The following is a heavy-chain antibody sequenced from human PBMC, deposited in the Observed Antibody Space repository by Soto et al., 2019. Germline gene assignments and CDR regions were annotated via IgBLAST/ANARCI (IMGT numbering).Heavy chain of an antibody. D-gene: IGHD4-17*01. CDR1: GGSISSYY. CDR2: IYYSGST. J-gene: IGHJ6*02. CDR3: VRHAGRYDYGDSYYYYYYGMDV. Sequence: SETLSLTCTVSGGSISSYYWRWIRQPPGKGLEKIGYIYYSGSTNYNPSLKCRVTISVDTSKNQFSFKLSSVTAADTAVYYCVRHAGRYDYGDSYYYYYYGMDVWGQGTTVTVS. V-gene: IGHV4-59*08.